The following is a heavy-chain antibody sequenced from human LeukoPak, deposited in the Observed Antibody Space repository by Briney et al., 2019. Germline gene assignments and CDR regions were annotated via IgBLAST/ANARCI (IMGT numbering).Heavy chain of an antibody. CDR2: SIPILGIA. V-gene: IGHV1-69*04. D-gene: IGHD5-24*01. CDR3: ARDADGYSYVGNWFDP. J-gene: IGHJ5*02. CDR1: GGTFSSYT. Sequence: SVKVSCKASGGTFSSYTISWVRQAPGQGLEWMGRSIPILGIANYAQKFQGRVTITAAKSTSTAYMGLSSLRSEDTAVYYCARDADGYSYVGNWFDPWGQGTLVTVSS.